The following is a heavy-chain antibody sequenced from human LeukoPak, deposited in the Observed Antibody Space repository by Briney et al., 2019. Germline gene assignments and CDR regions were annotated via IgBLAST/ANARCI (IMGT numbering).Heavy chain of an antibody. CDR2: IKQDGSEK. J-gene: IGHJ4*02. V-gene: IGHV3-7*01. CDR3: ARGFFYVSGPFDY. Sequence: PGRTLRLSCAGSGFTFSSYGMSWVRQAPGKGLEWVANIKQDGSEKYYVDSVKGRFTISRDNAKNSLYLQMNSLRAEDTAVYYCARGFFYVSGPFDYWGQGTLVTVSS. D-gene: IGHD3-10*01. CDR1: GFTFSSYG.